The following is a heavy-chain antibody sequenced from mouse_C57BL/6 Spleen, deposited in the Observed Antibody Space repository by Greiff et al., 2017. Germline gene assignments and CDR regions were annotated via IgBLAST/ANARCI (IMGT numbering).Heavy chain of an antibody. D-gene: IGHD1-1*02. Sequence: VQLQQSGAELVKPGASVKLSCKASGYTFTSYWMHWVKQRPGQGLEWIGMIHPNSGSTNYNEKFKSKATLTVDKSSSTAYMQLSSLTSEDSAVYYCARSENYGQGDYWGQGTSVTVSS. CDR2: IHPNSGST. CDR1: GYTFTSYW. J-gene: IGHJ4*01. CDR3: ARSENYGQGDY. V-gene: IGHV1-64*01.